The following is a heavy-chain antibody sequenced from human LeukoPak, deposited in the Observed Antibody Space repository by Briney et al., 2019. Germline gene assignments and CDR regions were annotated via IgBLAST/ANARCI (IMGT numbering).Heavy chain of an antibody. D-gene: IGHD2-2*02. CDR2: VDPEDGET. Sequence: ATVKISCKVSGFTFTDYYMDWVRQAPGKGLEWMGLVDPEDGETIYAEKFQGRVTITAETSTDTAYMELSSLRSEDTAVYYCATSPPPAAISVYWGQGTLVTVSS. CDR1: GFTFTDYY. J-gene: IGHJ4*02. V-gene: IGHV1-69-2*01. CDR3: ATSPPPAAISVY.